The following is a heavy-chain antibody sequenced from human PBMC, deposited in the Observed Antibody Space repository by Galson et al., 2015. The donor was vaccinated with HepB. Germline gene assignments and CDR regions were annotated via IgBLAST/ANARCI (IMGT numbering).Heavy chain of an antibody. CDR3: ARGGYSSGWYGPAHTAASY. CDR2: INSDGSST. V-gene: IGHV3-74*01. J-gene: IGHJ4*02. Sequence: SLRLSCAASGFTFSSYWMHWVRQAPGKGLVWVSRINSDGSSTSYADSVKGRFTISRDNAKNTLYLQMNSLRAEDTAVYYCARGGYSSGWYGPAHTAASYWGQGTLVTVSS. D-gene: IGHD6-19*01. CDR1: GFTFSSYW.